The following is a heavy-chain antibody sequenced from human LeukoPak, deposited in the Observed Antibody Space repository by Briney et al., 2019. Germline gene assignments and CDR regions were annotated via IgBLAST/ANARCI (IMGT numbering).Heavy chain of an antibody. D-gene: IGHD2-15*01. CDR1: GYTFTGYY. V-gene: IGHV1-2*02. CDR3: ARNRIDLVWFDP. Sequence: ASVKVSCKASGYTFTGYYMHWVRQAPGQGLEWMGWINPNGGGTNYAQKFQGRVTMTRDTSISTAYMELSRLRSDDTAVYYCARNRIDLVWFDPWGQGTLVTVSS. CDR2: INPNGGGT. J-gene: IGHJ5*02.